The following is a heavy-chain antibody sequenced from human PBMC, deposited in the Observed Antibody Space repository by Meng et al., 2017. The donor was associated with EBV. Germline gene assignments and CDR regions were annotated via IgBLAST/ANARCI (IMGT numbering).Heavy chain of an antibody. CDR1: GGTFRSDA. CDR3: ASESGRGFTPDY. Sequence: QGQLLKGGGEVKKPESSVKVSTRTVGGTFRSDAVSWLRQDPGQGVEWLGGLIPMVGAPHYAQKFQGRVTIIADESTSTHSMELNSLRSEDTAMYYCASESGRGFTPDYWGQGTLVTVSS. D-gene: IGHD3-10*01. V-gene: IGHV1-69*01. J-gene: IGHJ4*02. CDR2: LIPMVGAP.